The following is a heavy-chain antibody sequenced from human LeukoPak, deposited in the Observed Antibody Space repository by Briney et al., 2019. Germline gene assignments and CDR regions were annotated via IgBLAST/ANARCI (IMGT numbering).Heavy chain of an antibody. CDR1: GFTFSSYA. Sequence: GGSLRLSCAASGFTFSSYAMSWVRQAPGKGLEWVSAISGSGGSTYYADSVKGRFTISRDNSKNTLYLQMNSLRAEDTAVYYCAKDPYYDSSGYYPAGALWFDPWGQGTLVTVSS. CDR3: AKDPYYDSSGYYPAGALWFDP. CDR2: ISGSGGST. V-gene: IGHV3-23*01. D-gene: IGHD3-22*01. J-gene: IGHJ5*02.